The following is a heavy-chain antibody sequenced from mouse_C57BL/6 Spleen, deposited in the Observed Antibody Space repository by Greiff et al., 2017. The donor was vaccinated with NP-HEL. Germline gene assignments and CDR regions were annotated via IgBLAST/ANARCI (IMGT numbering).Heavy chain of an antibody. D-gene: IGHD1-1*01. CDR3: TTTTVVADYFDY. J-gene: IGHJ2*01. CDR1: GFNIKDYY. CDR2: IDPEDGDT. V-gene: IGHV14-1*01. Sequence: VQLKQSGAELVRPGASVKLSCTASGFNIKDYYMHWVKQRPEQGLEWIGRIDPEDGDTEYAPKFQGKATMTADTSSNTAYLQLSSLTSEDTAVYYCTTTTVVADYFDYWGQGTTLTVSS.